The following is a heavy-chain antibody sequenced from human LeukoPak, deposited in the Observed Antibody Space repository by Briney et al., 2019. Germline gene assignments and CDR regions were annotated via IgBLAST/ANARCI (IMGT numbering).Heavy chain of an antibody. CDR2: IYYSGST. V-gene: IGHV4-59*01. Sequence: SETLSLTCTVSGGSISSYYWSWIRQPPGKGLEWIGYIYYSGSTNYNPSLKSRVTISVDTSKNQVSLKLSSVTAADTAVYYCARADYDFWSGYSAFDYWGQGTLVTVSS. CDR1: GGSISSYY. J-gene: IGHJ4*02. CDR3: ARADYDFWSGYSAFDY. D-gene: IGHD3-3*01.